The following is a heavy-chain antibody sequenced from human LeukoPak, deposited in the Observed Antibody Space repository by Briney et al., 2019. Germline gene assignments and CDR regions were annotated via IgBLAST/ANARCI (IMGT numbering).Heavy chain of an antibody. J-gene: IGHJ4*02. D-gene: IGHD3-10*01. CDR2: IYYSGST. CDR3: ARDIGGYFDY. Sequence: SSETLSLTCTVSGGSISSSSYYWGWIRQPPGKGLEWIGSIYYSGSTYYNPSLKSRVTISVDTSKNQFSLKLSSVTAADTAVYYCARDIGGYFDYWGQGTLVTVSS. CDR1: GGSISSSSYY. V-gene: IGHV4-39*07.